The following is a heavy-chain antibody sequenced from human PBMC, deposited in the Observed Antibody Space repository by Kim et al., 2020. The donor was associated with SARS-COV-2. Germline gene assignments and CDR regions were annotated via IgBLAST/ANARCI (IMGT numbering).Heavy chain of an antibody. CDR1: GFAFSNFG. Sequence: GGSLRLSCAASGFAFSNFGMHWVRQAPGKGLEWVAVISYDGRKKYYAESVQGRFTISRDNSRNTLYLQMNRLRTDDTAVYFCARPTSRSYFDWFDPWGQ. CDR3: ARPTSRSYFDWFDP. J-gene: IGHJ5*02. D-gene: IGHD1-26*01. CDR2: ISYDGRKK. V-gene: IGHV3-30*03.